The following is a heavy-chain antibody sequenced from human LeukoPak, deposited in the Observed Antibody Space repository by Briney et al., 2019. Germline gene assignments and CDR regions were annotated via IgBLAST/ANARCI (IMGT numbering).Heavy chain of an antibody. Sequence: GGSLRLSCAASGFTFSSYGMHWVRQAPGKGLEWVAVISYDGTNKYYVDSVKGRFTISRDNSKNTLYLQMNSLRAEDTAAYYCAKRGDCSSISCSTYGIDYWGQGTLVTVSS. D-gene: IGHD2-2*02. V-gene: IGHV3-30*18. J-gene: IGHJ4*02. CDR3: AKRGDCSSISCSTYGIDY. CDR2: ISYDGTNK. CDR1: GFTFSSYG.